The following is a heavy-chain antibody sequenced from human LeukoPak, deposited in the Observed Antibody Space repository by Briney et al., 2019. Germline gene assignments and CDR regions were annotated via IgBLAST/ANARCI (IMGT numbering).Heavy chain of an antibody. Sequence: SETLSLSCTVSGGSISGYYWSWIRQPPGKGLEWIGYIYYSGSTNYNPSLKSRVTISVDTSKNQFSLKLSSVTAADTAVYYCARGCSAGTPHNWFDPWGQGTLVTVSS. CDR3: ARGCSAGTPHNWFDP. J-gene: IGHJ5*02. CDR2: IYYSGST. V-gene: IGHV4-59*01. CDR1: GGSISGYY. D-gene: IGHD6-13*01.